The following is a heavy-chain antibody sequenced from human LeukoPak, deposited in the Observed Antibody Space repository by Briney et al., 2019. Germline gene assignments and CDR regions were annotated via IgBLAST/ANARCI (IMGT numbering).Heavy chain of an antibody. CDR2: TSDRGDYT. Sequence: GGSLRLSCAASGVTLSTYAMSWVRQAPGKGLEWVSGTSDRGDYTYCADSVKGRFTISRDNSKNTLYLQMNSLRAEDTALYFCAKKAQYNGNYPLDYWGQGTLVTVSS. J-gene: IGHJ4*02. V-gene: IGHV3-23*01. CDR3: AKKAQYNGNYPLDY. D-gene: IGHD1-26*01. CDR1: GVTLSTYA.